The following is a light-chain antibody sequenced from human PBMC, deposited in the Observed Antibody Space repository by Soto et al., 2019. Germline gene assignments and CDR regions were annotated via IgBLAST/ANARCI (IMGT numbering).Light chain of an antibody. J-gene: IGLJ2*01. Sequence: QSALTQPASVSGSPGQSITISCTGTSSDVGAFNHVSWYQQHPGEAPRIIIYDVSNRPSGVSTRFSGSKSGNTAALVIFGLQAEDEADYCCSSFTTSSTAIFGGGTKVTVL. CDR1: SSDVGAFNH. CDR3: SSFTTSSTAI. CDR2: DVS. V-gene: IGLV2-14*03.